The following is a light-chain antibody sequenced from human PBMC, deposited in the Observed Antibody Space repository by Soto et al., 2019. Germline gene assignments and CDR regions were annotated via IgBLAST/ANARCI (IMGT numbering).Light chain of an antibody. CDR1: QSISNY. CDR3: QLRSNWPPTWT. V-gene: IGKV3-11*01. Sequence: EIVLTQSPATLSLSXXEXATLSCRAXQSISNYLAWYQHKPGQAPRLLIYDASSRATGIPARFSGSGSGTDFTLTISSLEPEDFAVYFCQLRSNWPPTWTFGQGTKVEVK. CDR2: DAS. J-gene: IGKJ1*01.